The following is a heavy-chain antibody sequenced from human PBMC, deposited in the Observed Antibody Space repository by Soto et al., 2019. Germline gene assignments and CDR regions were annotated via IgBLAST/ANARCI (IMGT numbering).Heavy chain of an antibody. J-gene: IGHJ6*02. CDR3: GRENYYYYYGSRDV. V-gene: IGHV1-69*08. Sequence: QVQLVQSGAEVKKPGSSVKVSCKASGGTFSSYTISWVRQAPGQGLEWMGRIIPILGIANYAQKFQGRVTITADKSSSSAYLELSSLRSDDTAVDYCGRENYYYYYGSRDVWGQGTTVTVSS. CDR1: GGTFSSYT. D-gene: IGHD1-7*01. CDR2: IIPILGIA.